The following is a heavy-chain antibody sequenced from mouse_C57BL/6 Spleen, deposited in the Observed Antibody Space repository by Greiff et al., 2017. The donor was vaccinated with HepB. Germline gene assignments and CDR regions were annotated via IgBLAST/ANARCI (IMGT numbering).Heavy chain of an antibody. J-gene: IGHJ2*01. CDR1: GYTFTDYE. D-gene: IGHD2-3*01. CDR3: TRSPAYEYFDY. V-gene: IGHV1-15*01. Sequence: VQLQESGAELVRPGASVTLSCKASGYTFTDYEMHWVKQTPVHGLEWIGAIDPETGGTAYNQKFKGKAILTADKSSSTAYMELRSLTSEDSAVYYCTRSPAYEYFDYWGQGTTLTVSS. CDR2: IDPETGGT.